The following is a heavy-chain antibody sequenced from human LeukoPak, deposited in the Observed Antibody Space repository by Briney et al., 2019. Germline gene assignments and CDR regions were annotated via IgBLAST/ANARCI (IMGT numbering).Heavy chain of an antibody. D-gene: IGHD5-18*01. CDR2: ITSSSDSI. V-gene: IGHV3-48*02. Sequence: GGSLRLSCATSGFTFSAYSMIWVRQTPGKGLECLSYITSSSDSIHYADSVRGRFTVSRDNAKNSLYLQMNSLRDEDTAVYYCARGRNSYLYRRGYFDLWGRGTLVTVSS. J-gene: IGHJ2*01. CDR3: ARGRNSYLYRRGYFDL. CDR1: GFTFSAYS.